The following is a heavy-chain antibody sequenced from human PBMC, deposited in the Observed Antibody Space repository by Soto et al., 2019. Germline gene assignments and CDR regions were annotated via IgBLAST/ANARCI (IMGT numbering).Heavy chain of an antibody. CDR2: RHYSGST. V-gene: IGHV4-61*01. J-gene: IGHJ4*02. CDR1: GGSVSSANYY. Sequence: SETLSLTCTVSGGSVSSANYYWNWIRQPPGKRLEWIGYRHYSGSTNYNPSLKSRVTISVDTSKNQFSLKLSSVTAADTAVYYCASWYSGTWSNFDYWGRGILVTVSS. D-gene: IGHD6-13*01. CDR3: ASWYSGTWSNFDY.